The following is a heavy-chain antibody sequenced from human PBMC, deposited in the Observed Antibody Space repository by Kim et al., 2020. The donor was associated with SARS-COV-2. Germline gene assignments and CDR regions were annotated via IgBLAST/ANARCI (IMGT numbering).Heavy chain of an antibody. Sequence: EYAASVKGRFTISRDDSKSIAYLQMNSLKTEDTAVYYCTREGQLVGYFDYWGQGTLVTVSS. V-gene: IGHV3-49*02. CDR3: TREGQLVGYFDY. J-gene: IGHJ4*02. D-gene: IGHD6-6*01.